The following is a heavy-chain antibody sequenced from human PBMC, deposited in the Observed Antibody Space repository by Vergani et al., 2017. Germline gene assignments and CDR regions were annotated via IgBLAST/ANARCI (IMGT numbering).Heavy chain of an antibody. CDR1: GYTFTSYG. CDR2: ISAYNGNT. D-gene: IGHD6-13*01. V-gene: IGHV1-18*01. J-gene: IGHJ6*02. Sequence: QVQLVQSGAEVKKPGASVKVSCKASGYTFTSYGISWVRQAPGQGLEWMGWISAYNGNTNYAQKLQGRVTMTTDTSTSTAYMELRSLRSDDTAVYYCARDFMSGWYEARMGYYGMDVWGQGTTVTVSS. CDR3: ARDFMSGWYEARMGYYGMDV.